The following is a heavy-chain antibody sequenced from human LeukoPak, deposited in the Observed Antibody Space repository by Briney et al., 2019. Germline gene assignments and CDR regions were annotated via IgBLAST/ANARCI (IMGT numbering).Heavy chain of an antibody. CDR3: ARGGGYSYDGPHDAFDI. D-gene: IGHD5-18*01. J-gene: IGHJ3*02. V-gene: IGHV4-34*01. Sequence: SSETLSLTCAVYGGSFSGYYWSWIRQPPGKGLEWIGEINHSGSTNYNPSLKSRVTISVDTSKNQFSLKLSSVTAADTAVYYCARGGGYSYDGPHDAFDIWGQGTMVTVSS. CDR2: INHSGST. CDR1: GGSFSGYY.